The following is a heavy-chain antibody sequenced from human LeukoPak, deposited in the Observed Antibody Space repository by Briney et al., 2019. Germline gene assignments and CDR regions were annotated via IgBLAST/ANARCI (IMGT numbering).Heavy chain of an antibody. D-gene: IGHD3-22*01. CDR1: GYTFTGYY. J-gene: IGHJ6*02. CDR2: INPNSGGT. Sequence: ASVKVSCKASGYTFTGYYMHWVRQAPGQGLEWMGRINPNSGGTNYAQKFQGRVTMTRDTSISTAYMELSRLRSDDTAVYYCARFPLNRMDSSGRTSYYYGMDVWGQGTTVTVSS. CDR3: ARFPLNRMDSSGRTSYYYGMDV. V-gene: IGHV1-2*06.